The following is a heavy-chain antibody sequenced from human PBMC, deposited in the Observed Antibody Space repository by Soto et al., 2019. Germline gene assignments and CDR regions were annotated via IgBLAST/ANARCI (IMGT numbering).Heavy chain of an antibody. CDR2: ISGSGGST. CDR1: GFTFSSYA. Sequence: EVQLLESGGGLVQPGGSLRLSCAASGFTFSSYAMSWVRQAPGKGLEWVSAISGSGGSTYYADSVKGRFTISRDNSKNTLYLQMSSLRAEDTAVYYCAKVVTYDFWSGYYKAWWYFDLWGRGTLVTVSS. D-gene: IGHD3-3*01. J-gene: IGHJ2*01. V-gene: IGHV3-23*01. CDR3: AKVVTYDFWSGYYKAWWYFDL.